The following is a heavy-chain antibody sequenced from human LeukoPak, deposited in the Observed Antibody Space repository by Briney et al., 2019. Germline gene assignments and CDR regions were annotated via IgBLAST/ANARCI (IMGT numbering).Heavy chain of an antibody. V-gene: IGHV1-2*02. CDR2: INPNSGGT. J-gene: IGHJ5*02. Sequence: ASVKVSCKASGYTFTGYYMHWVRQAPGQGLEWMGWINPNSGGTNYAQKFQGRVTMTRDTSISTAYMELSRLRSDDTAVYYRAREDDFWSGFVSFNWFDPWGQGTLVTVSS. CDR3: AREDDFWSGFVSFNWFDP. CDR1: GYTFTGYY. D-gene: IGHD3-3*01.